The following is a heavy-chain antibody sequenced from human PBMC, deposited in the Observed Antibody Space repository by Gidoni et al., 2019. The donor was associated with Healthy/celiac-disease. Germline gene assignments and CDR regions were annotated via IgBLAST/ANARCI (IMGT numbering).Heavy chain of an antibody. Sequence: EVQLVESGGGLVQPGRYLRLSCTASGFTFGDYAMSWFRQAPGKGLEWVGFIRSKAYGGTTEYAASVKGRFTISRDDSKSIAYLQMNSLKTEDTAVYYCTRSGYYYGSGSPYYGMDVWGQGTTVTVSS. J-gene: IGHJ6*02. V-gene: IGHV3-49*03. CDR1: GFTFGDYA. CDR3: TRSGYYYGSGSPYYGMDV. CDR2: IRSKAYGGTT. D-gene: IGHD3-10*01.